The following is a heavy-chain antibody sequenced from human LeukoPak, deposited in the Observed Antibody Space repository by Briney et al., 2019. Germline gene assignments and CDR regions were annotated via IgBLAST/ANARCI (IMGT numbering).Heavy chain of an antibody. CDR1: GYIFIVFY. J-gene: IGHJ4*02. Sequence: ASVKVSCKTSGYIFIVFYIHWVRHAPGQGLEWMGWINPNSGGTNYAQKYQGRVTMTRDTSITTAYMELSRLRFDDTAVYYCAVVDIVATGFDYWGQGTLVTVSS. CDR3: AVVDIVATGFDY. CDR2: INPNSGGT. V-gene: IGHV1-2*02. D-gene: IGHD5-12*01.